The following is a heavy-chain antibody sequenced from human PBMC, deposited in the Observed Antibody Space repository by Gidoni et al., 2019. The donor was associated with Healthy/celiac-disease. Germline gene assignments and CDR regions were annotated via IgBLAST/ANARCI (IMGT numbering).Heavy chain of an antibody. CDR2: ISGSGGST. CDR3: AHALGIPGTLWY. J-gene: IGHJ4*02. CDR1: TFSSYA. V-gene: IGHV3-23*01. D-gene: IGHD2-21*01. Sequence: TFSSYAMSWVRQAPGKGLEWVSAISGSGGSTYYADSVKGRFTISRDNSKNTLYLQMNSLRAEDTAVYYCAHALGIPGTLWYWGQGTLVTVSS.